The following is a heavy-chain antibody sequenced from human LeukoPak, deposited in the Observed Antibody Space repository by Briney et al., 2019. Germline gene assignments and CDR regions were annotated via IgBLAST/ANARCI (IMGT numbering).Heavy chain of an antibody. V-gene: IGHV4-34*01. J-gene: IGHJ4*02. CDR3: ARPPRYSYGTRHFDY. CDR1: GGSFSGYY. CDR2: INHSGST. D-gene: IGHD5-18*01. Sequence: SETLSLTCAVYGGSFSGYYWSWIRQPPGKGLEWIGEINHSGSTNYNPSLKSRVTISVDTSKNQFSLKLSSVTAADTAVYYCARPPRYSYGTRHFDYWGQGTLVTVSS.